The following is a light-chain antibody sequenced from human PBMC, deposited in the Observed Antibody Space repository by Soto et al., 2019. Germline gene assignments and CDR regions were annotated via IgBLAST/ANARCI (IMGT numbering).Light chain of an antibody. J-gene: IGKJ2*01. Sequence: EIVLTQSPGTLSLSPGERATLSCRASQSFSSSYLAWYQQKPGQAPRLLIYGASSSATGLPDRFSGSESGTDFPLTISRLEPEDCAVYYCQQYGSSPLTLGQGTKLEIK. CDR2: GAS. V-gene: IGKV3-20*01. CDR3: QQYGSSPLT. CDR1: QSFSSSY.